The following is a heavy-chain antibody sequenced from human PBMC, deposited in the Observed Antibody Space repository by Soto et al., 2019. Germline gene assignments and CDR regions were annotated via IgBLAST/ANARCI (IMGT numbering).Heavy chain of an antibody. CDR1: RFTYSNYT. J-gene: IGHJ4*02. CDR2: ISYDAIDK. D-gene: IGHD3-10*01. CDR3: AGRSGSSGY. V-gene: IGHV3-30*04. Sequence: QVQLVESGGGVLQPGRSLRLSCAASRFTYSNYTMHWVRQAPGNRLKWVALISYDAIDKYFGDDVKSRFTISRDNSKNRLYLQMESLRAEAAAVYCCAGRSGSSGYWGRGTLVTVSS.